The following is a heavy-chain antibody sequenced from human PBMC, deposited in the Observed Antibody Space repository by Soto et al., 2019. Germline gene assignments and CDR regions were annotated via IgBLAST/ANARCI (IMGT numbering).Heavy chain of an antibody. CDR1: GYSFSTYG. V-gene: IGHV1-18*01. J-gene: IGHJ6*02. CDR2: ISTSNGYT. Sequence: QVQLVQSAGEVKEPGASLKVACKASGYSFSTYGISWVRQAPGQGLEWMGWISTSNGYTHYAQKFQGRVSMTTDTSENTAYMEVRSLGSDDTAFDFWARDPSFGLWEWSPLDSYGMDVWAQGTSVTVSS. CDR3: ARDPSFGLWEWSPLDSYGMDV. D-gene: IGHD3-3*01.